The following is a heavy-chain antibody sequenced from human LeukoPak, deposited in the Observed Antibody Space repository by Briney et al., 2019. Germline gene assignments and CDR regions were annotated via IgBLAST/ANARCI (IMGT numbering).Heavy chain of an antibody. CDR3: VRGGWRIIETGGDS. J-gene: IGHJ4*02. CDR1: EFTFSAYA. CDR2: ISPTGSTM. Sequence: QSGGSLRLSCATSEFTFSAYAMNWVRQAPGKGLEWVGYISPTGSTMFYAGSVKGRFTISRDNADNSLYLQMKSPRVEDTAMYYCVRGGWRIIETGGDSWGQGTLVTVSS. D-gene: IGHD2-15*01. V-gene: IGHV3-48*04.